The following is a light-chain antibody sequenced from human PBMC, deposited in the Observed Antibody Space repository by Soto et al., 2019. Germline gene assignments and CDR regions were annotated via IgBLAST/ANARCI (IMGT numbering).Light chain of an antibody. CDR3: CSYAGSSTDVV. V-gene: IGLV2-23*01. Sequence: QSVLTQPASVSGSPGQSITISCTGTSSDVGSYNLVSWYQQQPGKAPKLMIYEGSKRPSGVSNRFSGSKSGNTASLTISGLQAEDEADYYCCSYAGSSTDVVFGGGTKLTV. J-gene: IGLJ2*01. CDR2: EGS. CDR1: SSDVGSYNL.